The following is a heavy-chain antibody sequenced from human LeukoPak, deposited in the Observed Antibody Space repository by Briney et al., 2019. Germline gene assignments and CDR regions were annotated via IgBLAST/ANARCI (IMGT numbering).Heavy chain of an antibody. CDR2: INAKSGDT. Sequence: ASVKVSCKTSGYTFTDRHLHWVRQAPGQGLEWMGWINAKSGDTLYAQRFQDRITMTRDTSITTAYMGLSRLTSDDTAMYYCARGTSFGYDPWGQGTLVTVSS. CDR1: GYTFTDRH. J-gene: IGHJ5*02. D-gene: IGHD3-22*01. CDR3: ARGTSFGYDP. V-gene: IGHV1-2*02.